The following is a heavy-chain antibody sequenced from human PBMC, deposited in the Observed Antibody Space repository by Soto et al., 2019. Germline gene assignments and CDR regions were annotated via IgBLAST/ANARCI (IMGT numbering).Heavy chain of an antibody. CDR3: ARRRSRDSAWNDY. Sequence: GGSLRLSCAASGFTFSDYYMSWIRQAPGKGLEWVSYISSSGSTIYYADSVKGRFTISRDNAKNSLYLQMNSLRAEDTAVYYCARRRSRDSAWNDYWGQGTLVTVSS. CDR1: GFTFSDYY. J-gene: IGHJ4*02. V-gene: IGHV3-11*01. CDR2: ISSSGSTI. D-gene: IGHD6-19*01.